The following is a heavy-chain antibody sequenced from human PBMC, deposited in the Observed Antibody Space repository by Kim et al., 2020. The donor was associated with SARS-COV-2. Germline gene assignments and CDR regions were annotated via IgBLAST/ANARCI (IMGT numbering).Heavy chain of an antibody. CDR2: MTGDGSPQ. V-gene: IGHV3-23*01. Sequence: GGSLRLSCAASGFSFSNCGMSWVRQAPGKGLEWVSAMTGDGSPQYYADSVKGRFTISRDNSKNLVYLEMKSLRVEDTATYYCADRRTLGSFLSHDHWGQGTLVTLSS. CDR1: GFSFSNCG. D-gene: IGHD1-26*01. CDR3: ADRRTLGSFLSHDH. J-gene: IGHJ4*02.